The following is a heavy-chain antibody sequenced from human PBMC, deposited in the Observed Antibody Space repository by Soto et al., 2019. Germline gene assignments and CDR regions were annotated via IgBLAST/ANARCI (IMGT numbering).Heavy chain of an antibody. D-gene: IGHD5-12*01. J-gene: IGHJ3*02. CDR3: ARVEMATIKGNAFDI. Sequence: GASVKVSCKASGYTFTSYYMYWVRQAPGQGLEWMGIINPSGGSTSYAQKFQGRVTMTRDTSTSTVYMELSSLRSEDTAVYYCARVEMATIKGNAFDIWGQGTMDTVSS. V-gene: IGHV1-46*01. CDR2: INPSGGST. CDR1: GYTFTSYY.